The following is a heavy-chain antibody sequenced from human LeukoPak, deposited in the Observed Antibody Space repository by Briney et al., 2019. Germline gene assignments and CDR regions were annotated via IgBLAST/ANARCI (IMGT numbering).Heavy chain of an antibody. CDR2: IYYSGST. CDR3: ARTRDIVVVPAAMWESDWFDP. V-gene: IGHV4-30-4*02. D-gene: IGHD2-2*01. CDR1: GGSISSGDYY. Sequence: PSETLSLTCTVSGGSISSGDYYWSWIRQPPGKGLEWIGYIYYSGSTYYNPSLKSRVTISVDTSKNQFSLKLSSVTAADTAVYYCARTRDIVVVPAAMWESDWFDPWGQGTLVTVSS. J-gene: IGHJ5*02.